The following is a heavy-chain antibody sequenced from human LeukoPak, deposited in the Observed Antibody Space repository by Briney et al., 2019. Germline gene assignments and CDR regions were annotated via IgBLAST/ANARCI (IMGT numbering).Heavy chain of an antibody. CDR3: ASSSGSEGAFDY. J-gene: IGHJ4*02. V-gene: IGHV4-31*03. CDR1: GGSISSGGYY. D-gene: IGHD2-15*01. CDR2: IYYSGST. Sequence: PSETLSLTCTVSGGSISSGGYYWSWIRQHPGKGLEWIGYIYYSGSTYYNPSLKSRVTISVDTSKNQFSLKLSSVTAADTAVYYCASSSGSEGAFDYWGQGTLVTVSS.